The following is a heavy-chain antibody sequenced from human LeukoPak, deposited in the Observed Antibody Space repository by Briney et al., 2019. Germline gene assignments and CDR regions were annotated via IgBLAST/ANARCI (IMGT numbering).Heavy chain of an antibody. Sequence: GGSLRVSCEASGFTFSNYWMHWVRQAPGKGLEWVSVISKEGCKSIYADSLRGRLTISRDNAKNTLYLQMNSLSVEDTSVYYCERDYYMGIVDQWGQGTRVTVSS. CDR1: GFTFSNYW. D-gene: IGHD3-22*01. CDR3: ERDYYMGIVDQ. CDR2: ISKEGCKS. V-gene: IGHV3-74*01. J-gene: IGHJ5*02.